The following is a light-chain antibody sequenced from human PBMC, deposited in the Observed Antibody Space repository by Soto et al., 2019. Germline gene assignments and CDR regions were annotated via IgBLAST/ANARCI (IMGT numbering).Light chain of an antibody. Sequence: EIVLKQSPGTLSLSPGERATLSCRASQSVNNYLAWYQQKPGQVPRLLIYDASNRATGIPARFSGSGSGTDFTLTISSLDPEDSAVYYCQQRGNWPWLTFGGGTRVEIK. CDR1: QSVNNY. J-gene: IGKJ4*01. CDR3: QQRGNWPWLT. V-gene: IGKV3-11*01. CDR2: DAS.